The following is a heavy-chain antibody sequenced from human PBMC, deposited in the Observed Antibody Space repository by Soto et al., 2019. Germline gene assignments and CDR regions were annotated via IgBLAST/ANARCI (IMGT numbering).Heavy chain of an antibody. V-gene: IGHV4-39*01. CDR3: ARQARYYYDSSGYYLPRNFDY. D-gene: IGHD3-22*01. Sequence: PSETLSLTCTVSGGSISSSSYYWGWIRQPPGKGLEWIGSIYYSGSTYYNPSLKSRVTTSVDTSKNQFSLKLSSVTAADTAVYYCARQARYYYDSSGYYLPRNFDYWGQGPLGAVCS. CDR1: GGSISSSSYY. J-gene: IGHJ4*02. CDR2: IYYSGST.